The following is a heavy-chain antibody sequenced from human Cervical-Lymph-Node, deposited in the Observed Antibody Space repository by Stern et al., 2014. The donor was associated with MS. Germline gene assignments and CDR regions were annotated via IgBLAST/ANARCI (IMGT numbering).Heavy chain of an antibody. V-gene: IGHV2-5*02. Sequence: SGPTLVKPTETLTLTCTFSGFSLTTTAVGLGWIRQPPGKALDWLGLIFWDDDNRYIPSLNSRVTITKDTSKKQVFLTMTNMDPVDTATYYCTHLLYTDGYAPDFWGQGTPVTVSS. CDR1: GFSLTTTAVG. D-gene: IGHD5-18*01. J-gene: IGHJ4*02. CDR2: IFWDDDN. CDR3: THLLYTDGYAPDF.